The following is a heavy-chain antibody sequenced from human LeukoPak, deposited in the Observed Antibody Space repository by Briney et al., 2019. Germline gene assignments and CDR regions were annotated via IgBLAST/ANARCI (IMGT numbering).Heavy chain of an antibody. D-gene: IGHD3-9*01. Sequence: SETLSLTCTVSGGPISSPNHFWGWVRQPPGKGLEWIGSVYYGGTTYSNPSLKSRVTISVDTSKNQFSLKLSSVTAADTAVYYCARDYLGTAYFDWSLRDYMDVWGKGTTVTVSS. CDR1: GGPISSPNHF. J-gene: IGHJ6*03. V-gene: IGHV4-39*07. CDR2: VYYGGTT. CDR3: ARDYLGTAYFDWSLRDYMDV.